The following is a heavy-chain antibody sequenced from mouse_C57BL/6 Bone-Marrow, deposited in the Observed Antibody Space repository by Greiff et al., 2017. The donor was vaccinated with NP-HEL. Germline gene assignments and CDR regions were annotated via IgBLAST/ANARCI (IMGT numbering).Heavy chain of an antibody. CDR1: GYTFNGYW. J-gene: IGHJ2*01. D-gene: IGHD2-3*01. CDR3: ARVGYFSYYFDY. CDR2: IYPADSET. V-gene: IGHV1-61*01. Sequence: QVQLQQPGAELVRPGSSVKLSCTASGYTFNGYWMDWVKQRPGQGLEWIGNIYPADSETHYTQKFQGKATLTVDKSSSTAYMQLSSLTSEDSAVYYCARVGYFSYYFDYWGKGTTLTVAS.